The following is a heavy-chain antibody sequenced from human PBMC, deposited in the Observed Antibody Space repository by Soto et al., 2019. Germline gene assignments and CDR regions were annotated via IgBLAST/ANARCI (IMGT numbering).Heavy chain of an antibody. Sequence: QVQLQESGPGLVKASETLSLTCSVSGGSISRYYWSWIRQPPGKGLEWIGYDYYSGDTGYNPSLKSRVTMAVDTSKNQVSLKLSSGTAADTAVYYCARDRSTYGGGGTGEVKENWFDPWGQGALVTVSS. J-gene: IGHJ5*02. CDR1: GGSISRYY. CDR2: DYYSGDT. CDR3: ARDRSTYGGGGTGEVKENWFDP. V-gene: IGHV4-59*01. D-gene: IGHD2-8*01.